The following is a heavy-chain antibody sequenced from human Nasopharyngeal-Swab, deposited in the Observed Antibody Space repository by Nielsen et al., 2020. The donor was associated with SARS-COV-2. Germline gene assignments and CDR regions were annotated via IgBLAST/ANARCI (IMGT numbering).Heavy chain of an antibody. J-gene: IGHJ6*02. Sequence: WVRQAPGQGLEWMGWISAYNGNTNDAQKLQGRVTMTTDTSTSTAYMELRSLRSEDTAVYYCARAQEAKDSRGHNYYYYYGIDVWGQGTTVTVSS. CDR2: ISAYNGNT. CDR3: ARAQEAKDSRGHNYYYYYGIDV. V-gene: IGHV1-18*01. D-gene: IGHD2-15*01.